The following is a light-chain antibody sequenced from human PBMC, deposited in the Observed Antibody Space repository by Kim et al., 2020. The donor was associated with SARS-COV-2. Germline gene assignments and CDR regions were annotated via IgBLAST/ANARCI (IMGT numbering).Light chain of an antibody. CDR2: RNS. V-gene: IGLV1-47*01. CDR3: AAWDGSLSDFV. CDR1: SSNIGINY. Sequence: QSVLTQPPSASGTPGQRVTISCSGSSSNIGINYVYWYQQLPGTAPKLLIYRNSQRPSGVPDRLSASKSGTSASLAISGLRSEDEADYYCAAWDGSLSDFVFGTGSKVTVL. J-gene: IGLJ1*01.